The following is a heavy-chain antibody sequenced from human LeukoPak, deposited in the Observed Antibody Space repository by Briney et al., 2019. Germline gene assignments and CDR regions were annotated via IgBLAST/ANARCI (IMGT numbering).Heavy chain of an antibody. CDR3: ARSVEGYCSGGSCYSYYYYMDV. CDR2: VWHSGST. J-gene: IGHJ6*03. Sequence: SETLSLTCTVSGYSISSGYYWGWIRQSPGKGLEWIGNVWHSGSTYYNPSLKSRITISVDTSKNQFSLSLSSVTVADTAVYYCARSVEGYCSGGSCYSYYYYMDVWGKGTTVTVSS. V-gene: IGHV4-38-2*02. CDR1: GYSISSGYY. D-gene: IGHD2-15*01.